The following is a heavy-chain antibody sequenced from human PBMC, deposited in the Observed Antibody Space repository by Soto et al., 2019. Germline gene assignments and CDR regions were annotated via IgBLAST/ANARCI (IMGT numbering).Heavy chain of an antibody. J-gene: IGHJ5*02. CDR2: INAGNGNT. CDR1: GYAFTSYA. Sequence: ASVKVSCKASGYAFTSYAMHWVRQAPGQRLEWMGWINAGNGNTKYSQKFQGRVTITRDTSASTAYMELSSLRSEDTAVYYCARAGSSSWFWFDPWGQGTLGTVSS. D-gene: IGHD6-13*01. V-gene: IGHV1-3*01. CDR3: ARAGSSSWFWFDP.